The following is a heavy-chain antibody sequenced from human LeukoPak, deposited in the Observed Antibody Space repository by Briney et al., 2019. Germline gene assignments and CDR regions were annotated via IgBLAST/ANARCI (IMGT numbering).Heavy chain of an antibody. CDR1: GFTFSSYG. D-gene: IGHD6-19*01. Sequence: GGSLRLSCAASGFTFSSYGMPWVRQAPGKGLEWVAVISYDGSNKYYADSVKGRFTISRDNSKNTLYLQMNSLRAEDTAVYYCAKDQVAVAGYFDYWGQGTLVTVSS. J-gene: IGHJ4*02. V-gene: IGHV3-30*18. CDR2: ISYDGSNK. CDR3: AKDQVAVAGYFDY.